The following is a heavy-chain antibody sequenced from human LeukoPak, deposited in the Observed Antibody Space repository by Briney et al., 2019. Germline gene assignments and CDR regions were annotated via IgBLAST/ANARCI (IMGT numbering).Heavy chain of an antibody. V-gene: IGHV3-23*01. D-gene: IGHD1-26*01. J-gene: IGHJ4*02. CDR2: ISGSGRTT. Sequence: PGGSLRLSCAASGFTFSSYAMSWVRQAPGEGLEWVSGISGSGRTTHYTDSVKGRFTISRDNSKNTLYLQMNSLRAEDTAVYYCAKDRVGTTTPFLFDYWGQGTLVTVSS. CDR3: AKDRVGTTTPFLFDY. CDR1: GFTFSSYA.